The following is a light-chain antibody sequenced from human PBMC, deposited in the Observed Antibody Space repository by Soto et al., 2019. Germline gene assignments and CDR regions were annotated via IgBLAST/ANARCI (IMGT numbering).Light chain of an antibody. CDR3: CSYAGSNYV. CDR1: SSDVGSYNL. Sequence: QSVLTQPASVSGSPGQSITISCTGTSSDVGSYNLVSWYQQHPGKAPKLMIYEGSKRPSGVSNRFSGSKSGNTASLTISGLQAEDEADYYFCSYAGSNYVFGTGTKVTVL. V-gene: IGLV2-23*01. J-gene: IGLJ1*01. CDR2: EGS.